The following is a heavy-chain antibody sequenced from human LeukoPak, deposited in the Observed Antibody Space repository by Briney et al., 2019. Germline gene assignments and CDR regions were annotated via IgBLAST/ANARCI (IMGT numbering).Heavy chain of an antibody. CDR1: GYTFTSYD. Sequence: ASVKASCKASGYTFTSYDINWVRQATGQGLEWMGWMNPNSGNTGYAQKFQGRVTITRNTSISTAYMELRSLRSEDTAVYYCARGGVLWFGELYRDAFDIWGQGTMVTVSS. CDR2: MNPNSGNT. V-gene: IGHV1-8*03. J-gene: IGHJ3*02. CDR3: ARGGVLWFGELYRDAFDI. D-gene: IGHD3-10*01.